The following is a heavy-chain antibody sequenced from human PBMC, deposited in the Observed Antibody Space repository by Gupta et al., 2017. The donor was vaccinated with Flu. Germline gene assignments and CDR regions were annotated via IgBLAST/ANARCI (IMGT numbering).Heavy chain of an antibody. D-gene: IGHD6-19*01. CDR3: ARGNLGIAVAGTTNYYYYGMDV. V-gene: IGHV1-8*01. Sequence: QVQLVQSGAEVKKPGASVKVSCKASGYTFTSYDINGVRQATGTGLEWMGWMNPNSGNTGYAQKFQGRVTMTRNTSISTAYMELSSLRSEDTAVYYCARGNLGIAVAGTTNYYYYGMDVWGQGTTVTVSS. CDR1: GYTFTSYD. CDR2: MNPNSGNT. J-gene: IGHJ6*02.